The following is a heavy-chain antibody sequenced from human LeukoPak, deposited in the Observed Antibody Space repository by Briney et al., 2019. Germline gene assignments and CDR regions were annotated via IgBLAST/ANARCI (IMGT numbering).Heavy chain of an antibody. CDR2: INPNSGGT. V-gene: IGHV1-2*02. J-gene: IGHJ5*02. D-gene: IGHD3-10*01. CDR3: ARSLFYGSGSYYPNWFDP. Sequence: ASVKVSCKASGCTFTGYYMHWVRQAPGQGLEWMGWINPNSGGTNYAQKFQGRVTMTRDTSISTAYMELSRLRSDDTAVYYCARSLFYGSGSYYPNWFDPWGQGTLVTVSS. CDR1: GCTFTGYY.